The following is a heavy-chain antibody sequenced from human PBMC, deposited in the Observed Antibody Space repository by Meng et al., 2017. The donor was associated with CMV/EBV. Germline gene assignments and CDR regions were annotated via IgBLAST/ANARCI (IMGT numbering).Heavy chain of an antibody. Sequence: GGSLRLSCAASGFTFDDYAMHWVRQAPGKGLEWVSGISWNSGSIGYADSVKGRFTISRDNAKNSLYLQMNSLRAEDTVLYYCAKAYGSYYIGDAFDIWGQGTMVTVSS. J-gene: IGHJ3*02. CDR3: AKAYGSYYIGDAFDI. CDR1: GFTFDDYA. D-gene: IGHD3-10*01. V-gene: IGHV3-9*01. CDR2: ISWNSGSI.